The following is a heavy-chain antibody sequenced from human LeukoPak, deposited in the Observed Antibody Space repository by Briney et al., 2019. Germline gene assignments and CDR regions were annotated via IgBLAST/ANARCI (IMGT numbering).Heavy chain of an antibody. Sequence: GASVKVSCKASGGTFSSYAISWVRQAPGQGLEWMGGIIPIFGTANYAQKFQGRVTITADKSTSTAYMELSSLRSEDTAVYYCAGIAAAGDFDYWGQGTLVTVSS. V-gene: IGHV1-69*06. D-gene: IGHD6-13*01. CDR3: AGIAAAGDFDY. J-gene: IGHJ4*02. CDR1: GGTFSSYA. CDR2: IIPIFGTA.